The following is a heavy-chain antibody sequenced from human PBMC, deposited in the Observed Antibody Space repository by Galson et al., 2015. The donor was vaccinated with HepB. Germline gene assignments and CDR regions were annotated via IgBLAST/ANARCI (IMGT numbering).Heavy chain of an antibody. D-gene: IGHD2-2*01. CDR1: GGSISSYY. CDR3: ARLEYQLLSCWFDP. J-gene: IGHJ5*02. Sequence: ETLSLTCTVSGGSISSYYWSWIRQPPGKGLEWIGYIYYSGSTDYNPSLKSRVTISVDTSKNQFSLKLSSVTAADTAVYYCARLEYQLLSCWFDPWGQGTLVTVSS. CDR2: IYYSGST. V-gene: IGHV4-59*08.